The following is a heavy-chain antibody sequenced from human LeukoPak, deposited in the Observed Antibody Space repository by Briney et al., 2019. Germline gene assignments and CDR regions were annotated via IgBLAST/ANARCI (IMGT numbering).Heavy chain of an antibody. CDR3: ARVASSSWYGDDY. D-gene: IGHD6-13*01. CDR1: GYTFTSYD. J-gene: IGHJ4*02. V-gene: IGHV1-8*01. CDR2: MNPNSGNT. Sequence: ASVKVSCKASGYTFTSYDVNWVRQATGQGLEWMGWMNPNSGNTGYAQKFQGRVTMTRNTSISTAYMELSSLRSEDTAVYYCARVASSSWYGDDYWGQGTLVTVSS.